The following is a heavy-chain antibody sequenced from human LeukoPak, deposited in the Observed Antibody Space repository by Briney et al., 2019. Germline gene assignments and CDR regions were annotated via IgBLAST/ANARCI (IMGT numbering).Heavy chain of an antibody. Sequence: PSETLSLTCTVSGGSISSGSYFWRWIRQPAGKGLEWIGRIYTSGSTNYNPSLKSRVTISVDTSKNQFSLKLSSVTAADTAVYYCARDYYYGPDYMDVWGKGTTVTISS. CDR3: ARDYYYGPDYMDV. CDR1: GGSISSGSYF. D-gene: IGHD3-10*01. V-gene: IGHV4-61*02. CDR2: IYTSGST. J-gene: IGHJ6*03.